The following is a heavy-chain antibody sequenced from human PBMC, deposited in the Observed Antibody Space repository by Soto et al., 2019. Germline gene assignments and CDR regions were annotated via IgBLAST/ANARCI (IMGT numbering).Heavy chain of an antibody. CDR1: RDSFKSYY. CDR2: INPFDGSR. V-gene: IGHV1-46*02. Sequence: ASRDSFKSYYIRWARQAKRQGLEWMGWINPFDGSRMFAQSFQGRVTMTRDTSTSTVYMEVSSLRSEDTAVYYCSRVDPGETSPFDHWGQGTLVTVSS. CDR3: SRVDPGETSPFDH. J-gene: IGHJ4*02. D-gene: IGHD3-10*01.